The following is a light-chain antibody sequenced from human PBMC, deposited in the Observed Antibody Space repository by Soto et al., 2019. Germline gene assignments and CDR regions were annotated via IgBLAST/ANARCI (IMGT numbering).Light chain of an antibody. CDR1: QGIRSG. V-gene: IGKV1-13*02. Sequence: AIQLTQSPSSLSASVWDSVTITCRASQGIRSGLAWYQQTPGRAPNLLIYDASTLESGVPSRFSGSRSGTDFTLTITGLQPEDFATYYCQQSFTVPITFGQGTRLEIK. CDR2: DAS. CDR3: QQSFTVPIT. J-gene: IGKJ5*01.